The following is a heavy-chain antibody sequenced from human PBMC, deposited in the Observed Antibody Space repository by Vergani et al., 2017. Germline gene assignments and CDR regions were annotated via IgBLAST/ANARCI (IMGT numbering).Heavy chain of an antibody. CDR2: INHSGST. D-gene: IGHD1-26*01. V-gene: IGHV4-34*01. CDR1: GGSFSGYY. CDR3: ARGLKSRPHIVGATVRWFDP. Sequence: QVQLQQWGAGLLKPSETLSLTCAVYGGSFSGYYWSWICQPPGKGLEWIGEINHSGSTNYNPSLKSRVTISVDTSKNQLSLKLSSVTAADTAVYYCARGLKSRPHIVGATVRWFDPWGQGTLVTVSS. J-gene: IGHJ5*02.